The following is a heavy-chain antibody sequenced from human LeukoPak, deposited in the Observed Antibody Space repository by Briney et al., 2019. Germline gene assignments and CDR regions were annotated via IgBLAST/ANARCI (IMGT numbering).Heavy chain of an antibody. CDR1: GYTFSSYG. CDR3: ARSYSSYPNWFDP. J-gene: IGHJ5*02. Sequence: GASVKVSCKAAGYTFSSYGMNWVRQAPGQGLEWMGWINTNTGNPTYAQGFTGRFVFSLDTSVSPAYLQISSLKAEDTALYYCARSYSSYPNWFDPWGQGTLVTVSS. CDR2: INTNTGNP. D-gene: IGHD6-6*01. V-gene: IGHV7-4-1*02.